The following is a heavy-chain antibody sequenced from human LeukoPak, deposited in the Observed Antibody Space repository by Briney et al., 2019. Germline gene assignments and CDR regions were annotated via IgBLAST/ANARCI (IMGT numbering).Heavy chain of an antibody. V-gene: IGHV1-2*02. J-gene: IGHJ3*02. Sequence: ASVKVSCKASGYTFTSYYMHWVRQAPGQGLEWMGWINPNSGGTNYAQKFQGRVTMTRDTSISTAYMELSRLRSDDTAVYYCARADTPIDAFDIWGQGTMVTVSS. CDR3: ARADTPIDAFDI. CDR2: INPNSGGT. CDR1: GYTFTSYY. D-gene: IGHD5-18*01.